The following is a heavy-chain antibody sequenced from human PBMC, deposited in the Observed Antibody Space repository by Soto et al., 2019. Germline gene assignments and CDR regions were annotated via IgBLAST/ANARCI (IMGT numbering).Heavy chain of an antibody. D-gene: IGHD2-2*01. J-gene: IGHJ6*02. CDR1: GYIFTNYG. CDR2: ISAYNGNT. V-gene: IGHV1-18*04. Sequence: ASVKVSCKASGYIFTNYGISWVRQAPGQGLEWMGWISAYNGNTNYAQKFQGRVTMTTDTSTSTAYMEVRSLISDDTAVYYCAREDVEPAATGYYSYGMDVWGQGTTVTVSS. CDR3: AREDVEPAATGYYSYGMDV.